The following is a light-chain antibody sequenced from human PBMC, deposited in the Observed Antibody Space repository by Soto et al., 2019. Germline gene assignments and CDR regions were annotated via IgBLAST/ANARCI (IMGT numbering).Light chain of an antibody. CDR2: SNY. CDR1: SSNIGRNT. Sequence: QSVLTQAPSASGTPGQRVTISCSGSSSNIGRNTVNWYQQLPGTAPKLLIYSNYQRPSGVPDRFSGSKSGTSASLAISGLQSEDEADYYCAVWDDGLIGFVFGPGTKVTVL. V-gene: IGLV1-44*01. CDR3: AVWDDGLIGFV. J-gene: IGLJ1*01.